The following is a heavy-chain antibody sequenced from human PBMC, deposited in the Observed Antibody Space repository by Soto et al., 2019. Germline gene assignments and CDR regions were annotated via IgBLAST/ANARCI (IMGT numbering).Heavy chain of an antibody. CDR1: GFPFSTSA. J-gene: IGHJ3*01. Sequence: EVQLLESGGGLVQPGGSLRLSCAASGFPFSTSAMNWFRQAPGKGLEWVSIISASSDAAYYVEPVKGRFASPRDTSKNTLYVEMNSLRVEDTTVYYCEKYSGSYPVYNDLSVWGQGTMV. CDR3: EKYSGSYPVYNDLSV. D-gene: IGHD1-26*01. CDR2: ISASSDAA. V-gene: IGHV3-23*01.